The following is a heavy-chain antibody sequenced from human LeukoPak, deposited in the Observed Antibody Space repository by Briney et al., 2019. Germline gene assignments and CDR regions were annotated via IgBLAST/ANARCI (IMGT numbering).Heavy chain of an antibody. J-gene: IGHJ6*02. CDR1: GGSFSGYY. V-gene: IGHV3-23*01. CDR3: AKPKGSTFGYYGMDV. Sequence: ETLSLTCAVYGGSFSGYYWSWVRQAPGKGLEWVSAISGSGGSTYYADSVKGRFTISRDNSKNTLYLQMNSLRAEDTAVYYCAKPKGSTFGYYGMDVWGQGTTVTVSS. CDR2: ISGSGGST. D-gene: IGHD2-2*01.